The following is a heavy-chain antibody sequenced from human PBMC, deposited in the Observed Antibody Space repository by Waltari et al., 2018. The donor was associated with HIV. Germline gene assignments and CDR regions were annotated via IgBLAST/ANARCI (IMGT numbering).Heavy chain of an antibody. CDR2: INPNNGGT. J-gene: IGHJ1*01. V-gene: IGHV1-2*02. CDR3: ASSSDGGRN. Sequence: QVQLVQSGAEVKKPGASVKVSCKASGYTFTAYYIPWARQVPGQGLEWMGWINPNNGGTKYAKKFQGRVTMTRDTPMSTAYMEMSSLIADDAAVIYCASSSDGGRNWGQGTLVTVSS. CDR1: GYTFTAYY.